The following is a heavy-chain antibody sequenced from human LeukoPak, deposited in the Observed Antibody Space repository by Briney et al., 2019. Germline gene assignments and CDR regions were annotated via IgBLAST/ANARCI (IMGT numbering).Heavy chain of an antibody. V-gene: IGHV3-23*01. D-gene: IGHD3-3*01. Sequence: PGGSLRLSCAASGFTFSSYAMSWVRQAPGKGLEWVSAISGSGGSTYYADSVKGRFTISRDNSKNTLYLQMNSLRAEDTAVYYCAKGLYDFWSGNNWFDPWGQGTLVTVSS. J-gene: IGHJ5*02. CDR2: ISGSGGST. CDR3: AKGLYDFWSGNNWFDP. CDR1: GFTFSSYA.